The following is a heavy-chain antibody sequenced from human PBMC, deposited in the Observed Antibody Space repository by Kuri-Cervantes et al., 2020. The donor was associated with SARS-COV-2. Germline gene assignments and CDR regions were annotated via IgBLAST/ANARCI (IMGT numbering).Heavy chain of an antibody. CDR1: GFTFSSYA. CDR2: ISGSGGST. CDR3: AKGISWFGELNIGVPYYYGMDV. Sequence: ETLSLTCAASGFTFSSYAMSWVRQAPGKGLEWVSAISGSGGSTYYADSVKGRFTISRDNSKNTLYLQMNSLRAEDTAVYYCAKGISWFGELNIGVPYYYGMDVWGQGTTVTVSS. J-gene: IGHJ6*02. V-gene: IGHV3-23*01. D-gene: IGHD3-10*01.